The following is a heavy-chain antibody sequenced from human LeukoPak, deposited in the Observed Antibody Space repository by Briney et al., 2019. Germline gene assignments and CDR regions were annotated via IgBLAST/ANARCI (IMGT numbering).Heavy chain of an antibody. Sequence: PSETLSLTCAVYGGSFSGYYWSWIRQPPGKGLEWIGEINHSGSTNYNPSLKSRVTISVDTSKNQFSLKLSSVTAADTAVNYCARGPPIAVAGKGGHFDYWGQGTLVTVSS. CDR1: GGSFSGYY. J-gene: IGHJ4*02. D-gene: IGHD6-19*01. CDR3: ARGPPIAVAGKGGHFDY. V-gene: IGHV4-34*01. CDR2: INHSGST.